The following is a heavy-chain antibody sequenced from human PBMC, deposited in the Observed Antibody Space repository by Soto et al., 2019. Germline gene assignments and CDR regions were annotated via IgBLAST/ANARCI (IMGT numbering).Heavy chain of an antibody. V-gene: IGHV4-31*03. CDR2: IYYSGST. J-gene: IGHJ4*02. Sequence: QVQLQESGPGLVKPSQTLSLTCTVSGGSISSGGYYWSWIRQHPGKGLEWIGYIYYSGSTYYNPSLNSRVTISVDTSKNQFSLKLSSVTAADTAVYYCARGRYYYYSSGYLYYFDYWGQGTLVTVSS. CDR1: GGSISSGGYY. D-gene: IGHD3-22*01. CDR3: ARGRYYYYSSGYLYYFDY.